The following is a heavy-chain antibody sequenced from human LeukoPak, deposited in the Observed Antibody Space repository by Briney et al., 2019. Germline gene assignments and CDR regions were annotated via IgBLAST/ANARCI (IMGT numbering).Heavy chain of an antibody. Sequence: SETLSLTCTVSGGSISSYYWSWIRQPPGKGLEWIGYIYYSGSTNYNPSLKSRVTISVDTSKNQFSPKLSSVTAADTAVYYCARWEYAGSRFDPWGQGTLVTASS. CDR3: ARWEYAGSRFDP. D-gene: IGHD1-26*01. J-gene: IGHJ5*02. CDR2: IYYSGST. V-gene: IGHV4-59*01. CDR1: GGSISSYY.